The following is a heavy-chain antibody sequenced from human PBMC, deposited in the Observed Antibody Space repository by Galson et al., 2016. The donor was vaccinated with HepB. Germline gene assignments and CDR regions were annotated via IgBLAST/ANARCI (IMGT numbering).Heavy chain of an antibody. V-gene: IGHV3-21*01. CDR3: ARVVNDMVGTYYFDY. Sequence: SLRLSCAASGFTFNSFNLNWVRQAPGKGLEWVSSISGDGLYINYADSVKGRFTISRDNAKNSLYLQLSSLRVEDTAVYYCARVVNDMVGTYYFDYWGQGTLVTVSS. J-gene: IGHJ4*02. CDR2: ISGDGLYI. D-gene: IGHD1-26*01. CDR1: GFTFNSFN.